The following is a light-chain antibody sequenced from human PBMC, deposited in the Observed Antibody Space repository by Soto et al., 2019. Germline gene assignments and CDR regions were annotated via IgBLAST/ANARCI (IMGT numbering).Light chain of an antibody. CDR3: GSWDSSLSAYV. CDR2: DDN. V-gene: IGLV1-51*01. J-gene: IGLJ1*01. Sequence: QSVLTQPPSVSAAPGQKVTLSCSGSSSNIGGNSVSWYQQIPGTAPKLLIYDDNKRPSGIPDRFSGSKSGTSATLGITGFQTGDEADYYCGSWDSSLSAYVFGTGTKVTVL. CDR1: SSNIGGNS.